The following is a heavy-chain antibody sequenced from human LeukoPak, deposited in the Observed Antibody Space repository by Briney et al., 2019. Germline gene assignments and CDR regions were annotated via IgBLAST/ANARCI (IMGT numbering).Heavy chain of an antibody. D-gene: IGHD1-7*01. Sequence: KPSETLSLTCTVSGGYISGYYWSWIRQPAGKGLEWVGRIYTSGSTHYNPSLKSLVTMSVDTSKNQFSLNLSSVTAADTAVYYCARLMTGTTTAFDIWGQGTMVTVSS. V-gene: IGHV4-4*07. CDR1: GGYISGYY. J-gene: IGHJ3*02. CDR3: ARLMTGTTTAFDI. CDR2: IYTSGST.